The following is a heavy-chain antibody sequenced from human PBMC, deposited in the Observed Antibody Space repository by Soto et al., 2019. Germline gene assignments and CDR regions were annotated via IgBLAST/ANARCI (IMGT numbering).Heavy chain of an antibody. CDR2: ISSSSSTI. Sequence: EVQLVESGGGLVQPGGSLRLSCAASGFTFSSYSMNWVRQAPGKGLEWVSYISSSSSTIYYADSVKGRFTISRDNAKNSLYLQMNSLRDEDTAVYYCARDSLVRGVTPSTIDYWGQGTLVTVSS. J-gene: IGHJ4*02. CDR1: GFTFSSYS. V-gene: IGHV3-48*02. D-gene: IGHD3-10*01. CDR3: ARDSLVRGVTPSTIDY.